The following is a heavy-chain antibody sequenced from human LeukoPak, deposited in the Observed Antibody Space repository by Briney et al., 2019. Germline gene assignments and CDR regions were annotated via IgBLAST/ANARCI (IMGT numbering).Heavy chain of an antibody. D-gene: IGHD4-17*01. CDR2: IYYSGST. CDR3: VSGTTVTNFAY. J-gene: IGHJ4*02. CDR1: GGSLSSYY. V-gene: IGHV4-59*08. Sequence: SETPSLTCTVSGGSLSSYYWSWIRQPPGKGLEWIGYIYYSGSTNYNPSLKSRVTISVDTSKNQFSLKLSSVTAADTAVYYCVSGTTVTNFAYWGQGTLVTVSS.